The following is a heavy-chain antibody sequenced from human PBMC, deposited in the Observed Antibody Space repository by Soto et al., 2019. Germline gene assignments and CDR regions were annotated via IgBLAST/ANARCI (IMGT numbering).Heavy chain of an antibody. Sequence: PSETLSLTCTVSGGSISSYYWSWIRQPPGKGLEWIGYIYYSGSTNYNPSLKSRVTISVDTSKNQFSLKLSSVTAADTAVYYCAREQAEGAGGGPVPWYSSSSGWFDPWGQGTLVTVSS. CDR1: GGSISSYY. V-gene: IGHV4-59*01. CDR2: IYYSGST. D-gene: IGHD6-6*01. CDR3: AREQAEGAGGGPVPWYSSSSGWFDP. J-gene: IGHJ5*02.